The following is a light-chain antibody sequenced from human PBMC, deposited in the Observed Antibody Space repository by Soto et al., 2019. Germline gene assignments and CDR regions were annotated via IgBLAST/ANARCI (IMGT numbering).Light chain of an antibody. CDR3: QQFNNPLT. V-gene: IGKV1D-13*01. CDR2: DAS. Sequence: AIPLTQSRASLSASVGDRVTITCRASQGISSALAWYQLKPGKAPKLLIYDASRLESGVPSRFSGSGSGTDFTLTISSLQPEDFATYYCQQFNNPLTFGGGTKVEIK. CDR1: QGISSA. J-gene: IGKJ4*01.